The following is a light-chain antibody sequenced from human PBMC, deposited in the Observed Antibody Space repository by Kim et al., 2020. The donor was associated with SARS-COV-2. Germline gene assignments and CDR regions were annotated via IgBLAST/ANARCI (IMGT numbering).Light chain of an antibody. CDR3: NSRDSSGNHVV. J-gene: IGLJ2*01. CDR2: GKN. Sequence: ALGQTVRSPCQGDSLRSYYASWYQQKPGQAPVLVIYGKNNRPSGIPDRFSGSSSGNTASLTITGAQAEDEADYYCNSRDSSGNHVVFGGGTQLTVL. CDR1: SLRSYY. V-gene: IGLV3-19*01.